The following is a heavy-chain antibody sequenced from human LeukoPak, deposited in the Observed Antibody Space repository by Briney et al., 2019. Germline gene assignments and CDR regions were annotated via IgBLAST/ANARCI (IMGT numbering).Heavy chain of an antibody. J-gene: IGHJ4*02. CDR2: INVYNGNT. Sequence: ASVKASCKASGYTFSSYGISWVRQTPGQGLEWMGWINVYNGNTNYAQKVQDRVTMTTDTSTSTAYMELRSLRSDDTAVYYCARRSMTTALSHFDYWGQGTLVTVSS. V-gene: IGHV1-18*01. CDR1: GYTFSSYG. CDR3: ARRSMTTALSHFDY. D-gene: IGHD4-17*01.